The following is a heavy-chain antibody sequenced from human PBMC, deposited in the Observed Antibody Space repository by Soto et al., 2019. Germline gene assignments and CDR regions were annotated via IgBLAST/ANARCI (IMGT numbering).Heavy chain of an antibody. CDR2: ITYDGSNK. J-gene: IGHJ4*02. CDR3: AKGDPPSEHVYYDSSGYYLKPFDY. D-gene: IGHD3-22*01. CDR1: GFPFSTYS. V-gene: IGHV3-30*18. Sequence: PGGSLRLSCAASGFPFSTYSTSWVRQAPGKGLEWVSVITYDGSNKYYADSVKGRFTISRDNSKNTLYLQMNSLRAEDTAAYYCAKGDPPSEHVYYDSSGYYLKPFDYWGQGTLVTAPQ.